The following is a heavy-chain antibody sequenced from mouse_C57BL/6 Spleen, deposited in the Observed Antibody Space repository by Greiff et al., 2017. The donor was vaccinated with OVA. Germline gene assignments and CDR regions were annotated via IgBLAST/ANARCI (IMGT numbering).Heavy chain of an antibody. J-gene: IGHJ4*01. CDR2: IYPGDGDT. CDR1: GYAFSSSW. CDR3: EGFLYAMDY. V-gene: IGHV1-82*01. Sequence: QVQLKESGPELVKPGASVKISCKASGYAFSSSWMNWVKQRPGKGLEWIGRIYPGDGDTNYNGKFKGKATLTADKSSSTAYMQLSSLTSEDSAVYFCEGFLYAMDYWGQGTSVTVSS.